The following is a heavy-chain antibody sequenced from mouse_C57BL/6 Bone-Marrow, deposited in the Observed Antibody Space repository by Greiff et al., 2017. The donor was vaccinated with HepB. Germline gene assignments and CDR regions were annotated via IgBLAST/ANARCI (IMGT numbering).Heavy chain of an antibody. V-gene: IGHV1-50*01. J-gene: IGHJ3*01. Sequence: QVQLQQPGAELVKPGASVKLSCKASGYTFTSYWMQWVKQRPGQGLEWIGEIDPSDSYTNYNQKFKGKATLTVDTSSSTAYMQLSSLTSEDSAVYYCARRLGFAYCGQGTLVTVSA. D-gene: IGHD4-1*01. CDR3: ARRLGFAY. CDR2: IDPSDSYT. CDR1: GYTFTSYW.